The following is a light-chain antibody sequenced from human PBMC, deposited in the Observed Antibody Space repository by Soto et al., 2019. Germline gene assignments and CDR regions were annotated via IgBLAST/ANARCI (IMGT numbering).Light chain of an antibody. V-gene: IGKV3-15*01. Sequence: EIVMTQSPATLSVSPGERATLSCRASQSVSTDLAWYQQTPGQAPRLLIYGASTRATGIPARFSGGGSETKFALTISSLQSEDFAVYYCQQYNNWPPLTFGGGTKVDIK. CDR2: GAS. J-gene: IGKJ4*01. CDR1: QSVSTD. CDR3: QQYNNWPPLT.